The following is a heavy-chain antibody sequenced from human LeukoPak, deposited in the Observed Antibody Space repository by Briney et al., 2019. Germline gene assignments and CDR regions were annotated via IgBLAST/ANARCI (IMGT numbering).Heavy chain of an antibody. CDR3: AISYSGSYCLEY. CDR1: GYTFASYY. D-gene: IGHD1-26*01. Sequence: ASVKVSCKASGYTFASYYMHWVRQAPGQGLEWMGIINPSGGSTTYAQKFQGRVTMTRDTSTSTAYMELRSLRSDDTAVYYCAISYSGSYCLEYWGQGTLVTVSS. V-gene: IGHV1-46*01. CDR2: INPSGGST. J-gene: IGHJ4*02.